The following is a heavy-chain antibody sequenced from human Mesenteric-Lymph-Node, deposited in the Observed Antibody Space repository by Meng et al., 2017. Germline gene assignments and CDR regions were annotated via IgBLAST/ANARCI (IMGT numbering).Heavy chain of an antibody. Sequence: GESLKISCAASGFTFSSYSMNWVRQAPGKGLEWVSSISSSSSYIYYADSVKGRFTISRDNAKNSLYLQMNSLRAEDTAVYYCARDQSSGWYKEFDYWGQRTLVIVSS. J-gene: IGHJ4*02. CDR1: GFTFSSYS. CDR2: ISSSSSYI. V-gene: IGHV3-21*01. CDR3: ARDQSSGWYKEFDY. D-gene: IGHD6-19*01.